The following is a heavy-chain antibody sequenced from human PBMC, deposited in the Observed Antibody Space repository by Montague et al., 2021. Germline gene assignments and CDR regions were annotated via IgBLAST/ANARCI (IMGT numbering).Heavy chain of an antibody. CDR3: TRIGGGDYSVS. CDR2: VYHTGGT. D-gene: IGHD3-16*01. V-gene: IGHV4-38-2*02. J-gene: IGHJ4*02. Sequence: SETLSLTCNVSGYSITSGYYWGCIRQSPERRLEWIGSVYHTGGTYYSPSLKRRATISVDASKKQVLLRLNSVIAADAALYYSTRIGGGDYSVSWGQGILVTVSP. CDR1: GYSITSGYY.